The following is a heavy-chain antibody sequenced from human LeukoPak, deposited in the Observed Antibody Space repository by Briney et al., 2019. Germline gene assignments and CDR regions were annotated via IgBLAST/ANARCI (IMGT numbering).Heavy chain of an antibody. CDR1: GFTFSSYS. CDR3: AKDPDQLLYYMDV. Sequence: PGGSLRLSCAASGFTFSSYSMNWVRQAPGKGLEWVSSISSSSSYIYYADSVKGRFTIFRDNAKNSLYLQMNSLRAEDTAVYYCAKDPDQLLYYMDVWGKGTTVTVSS. CDR2: ISSSSSYI. J-gene: IGHJ6*03. D-gene: IGHD2-2*01. V-gene: IGHV3-21*04.